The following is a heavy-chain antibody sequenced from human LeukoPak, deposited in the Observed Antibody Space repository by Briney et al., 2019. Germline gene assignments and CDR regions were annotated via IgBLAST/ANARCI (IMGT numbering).Heavy chain of an antibody. D-gene: IGHD3-3*01. CDR3: ARHGNPSSYYDFWSGYYTGGDYYYYYYGMDV. Sequence: PSETLSLTCTVSGGSISSYYWSWIRQPPGKGLEWIGYIYTSGSTNYNPSLKSRVTISVDTSKNQFSLKLSSVTAADTAVYYCARHGNPSSYYDFWSGYYTGGDYYYYYYGMDVWGQGTTVTVSS. CDR2: IYTSGST. J-gene: IGHJ6*02. V-gene: IGHV4-4*09. CDR1: GGSISSYY.